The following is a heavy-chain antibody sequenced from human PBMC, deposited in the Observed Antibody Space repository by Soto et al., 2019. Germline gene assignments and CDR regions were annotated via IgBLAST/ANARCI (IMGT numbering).Heavy chain of an antibody. D-gene: IGHD4-17*01. CDR1: GGSFSGYY. CDR2: INHSGST. CDR3: ARGDYGGNSWFDP. J-gene: IGHJ5*02. Sequence: AETLSLTCAVYGGSFSGYYWSWIRQPPGKGLEWIGEINHSGSTNYNPSLKSGVTISVDTANNQFSLKLSSVTAADTAVYCCARGDYGGNSWFDPWGQGTLVTVSS. V-gene: IGHV4-34*01.